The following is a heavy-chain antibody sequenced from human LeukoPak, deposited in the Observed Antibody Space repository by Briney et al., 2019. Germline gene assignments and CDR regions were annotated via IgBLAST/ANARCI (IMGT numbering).Heavy chain of an antibody. CDR3: ARLYFSRNVFIPARWDY. CDR2: IYHSGST. CDR1: GYSISSGYY. J-gene: IGHJ4*02. Sequence: SETLSLTCTVSGYSISSGYYWGWIRQPPGKGLEWIGSIYHSGSTYYNPSLKSRVTISVDTSKNQFSLKLSSVTAADTAVYYCARLYFSRNVFIPARWDYWGQGTLVTVSS. V-gene: IGHV4-38-2*02. D-gene: IGHD3-3*01.